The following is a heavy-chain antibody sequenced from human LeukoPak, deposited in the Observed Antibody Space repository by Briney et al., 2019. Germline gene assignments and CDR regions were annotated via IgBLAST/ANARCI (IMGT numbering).Heavy chain of an antibody. V-gene: IGHV3-48*03. D-gene: IGHD3-16*01. CDR2: ISSSGSTI. CDR3: PRDHNPYSEGEYYFES. CDR1: GFTFSSYV. Sequence: TGGSLILPCAASGFTFSSYVMNWVRQAPGKGLEWVSHISSSGSTIYYAYSVEGRFTISRDNAKNSLYLQMNGLRAEDTAVYYCPRDHNPYSEGEYYFESWGQGTLVTVSS. J-gene: IGHJ4*02.